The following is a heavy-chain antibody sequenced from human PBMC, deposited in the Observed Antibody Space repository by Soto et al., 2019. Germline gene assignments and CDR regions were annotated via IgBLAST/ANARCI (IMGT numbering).Heavy chain of an antibody. Sequence: PGGSLRLSCAAAGFTFSNFAMSRVRQAPGKGLEWVSSISGSGGGTYYADSVKGRFTISTDNSKNTLYLQMNSLRAEDTAVYYCAKSAIEYRTSSYFDYWGQGTLVTVSS. CDR3: AKSAIEYRTSSYFDY. V-gene: IGHV3-23*01. CDR2: ISGSGGGT. D-gene: IGHD6-6*01. J-gene: IGHJ4*02. CDR1: GFTFSNFA.